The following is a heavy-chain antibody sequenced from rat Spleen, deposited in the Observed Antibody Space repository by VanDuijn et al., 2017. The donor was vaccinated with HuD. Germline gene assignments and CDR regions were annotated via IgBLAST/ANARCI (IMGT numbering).Heavy chain of an antibody. CDR2: MRYNGDT. J-gene: IGHJ4*01. Sequence: QVQLKESGPGLVQPSQTLSLTCTVSGFALTNYGVSWVRQPPGKGLEWMGRMRYNGDTSYNSALKSRLSISRDTSKNQVFLKMNSLQTDDTGTYYCTRDGTTGIFAYVLDAWGQGASVTVSS. CDR3: TRDGTTGIFAYVLDA. V-gene: IGHV2-63*01. CDR1: GFALTNYG. D-gene: IGHD1-9*01.